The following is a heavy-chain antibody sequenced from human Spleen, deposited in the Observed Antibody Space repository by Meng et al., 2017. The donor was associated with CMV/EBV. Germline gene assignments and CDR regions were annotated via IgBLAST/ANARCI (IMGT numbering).Heavy chain of an antibody. CDR2: IYYSGST. Sequence: SETLSLTCTASGGSINSRSHYWGWIRQPPGKGLEWIGNIYYSGSTYYNPSLKSRVTILVDTSKNQFSLKLKSVTAADTAVYYCAREAGYCSGASCRAYYYYALDVWGQGTTVTVSS. J-gene: IGHJ6*02. CDR1: GGSINSRSHY. V-gene: IGHV4-39*07. D-gene: IGHD2-15*01. CDR3: AREAGYCSGASCRAYYYYALDV.